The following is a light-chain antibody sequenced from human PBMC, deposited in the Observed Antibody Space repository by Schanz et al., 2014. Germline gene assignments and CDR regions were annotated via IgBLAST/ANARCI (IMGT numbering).Light chain of an antibody. CDR1: SSDVGGYNF. CDR3: AAWDDSLNGRGV. V-gene: IGLV2-8*01. Sequence: QSALTQPPSASGSPGQSVTISCTGTSSDVGGYNFVSWYQQHPGKVPKLLIFEVSQRPSGVPDRFSGSKSGITASLTVSGLQAEDEADYYCAAWDDSLNGRGVFGGGTKLTVL. J-gene: IGLJ3*02. CDR2: EVS.